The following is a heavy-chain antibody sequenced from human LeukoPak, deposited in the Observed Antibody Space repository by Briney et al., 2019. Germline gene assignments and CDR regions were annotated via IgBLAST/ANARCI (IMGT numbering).Heavy chain of an antibody. CDR2: FHYSGST. V-gene: IGHV4-39*07. D-gene: IGHD1-20*01. Sequence: PSETLSLTCSVSGGSISSSSYYWGWIRQPPGKGLEWIGTFHYSGSTYYNPSLKSRVTISVNMSKKQFSLKLISVTAADTAVYYCARLYRKTYKWNDQPDYWGQGTLVTVSS. CDR3: ARLYRKTYKWNDQPDY. CDR1: GGSISSSSYY. J-gene: IGHJ4*02.